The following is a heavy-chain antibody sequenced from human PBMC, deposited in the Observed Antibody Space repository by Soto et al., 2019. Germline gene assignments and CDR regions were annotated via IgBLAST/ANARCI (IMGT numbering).Heavy chain of an antibody. J-gene: IGHJ4*02. CDR2: IVPLLGLA. D-gene: IGHD1-26*01. Sequence: QVQLVQSGAEVERPGSSVTVSCRISGVALSSYTISWVRQAPGQGLEWMGRIVPLLGLANYAQKFQDRVTITADKSTSTVYMELNSLRFEDTAVYFCARSEWELDSLDYWGQGTLVTVSS. CDR3: ARSEWELDSLDY. CDR1: GVALSSYT. V-gene: IGHV1-69*02.